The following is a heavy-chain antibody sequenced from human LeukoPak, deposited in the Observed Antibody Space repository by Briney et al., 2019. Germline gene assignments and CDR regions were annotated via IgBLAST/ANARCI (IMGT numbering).Heavy chain of an antibody. D-gene: IGHD6-13*01. V-gene: IGHV1-2*02. CDR1: GYIFSGYY. J-gene: IGHJ4*02. CDR3: ARDLMGIAYRGAFYY. CDR2: INPNSGGA. Sequence: GASVKVSCKASGYIFSGYYMHWLRQAPGQGLEWMGWINPNSGGADYAQKFQGRVTMTRDTSISTAYMALSRLRSDDTAVYYCARDLMGIAYRGAFYYWGQGTLVTVSS.